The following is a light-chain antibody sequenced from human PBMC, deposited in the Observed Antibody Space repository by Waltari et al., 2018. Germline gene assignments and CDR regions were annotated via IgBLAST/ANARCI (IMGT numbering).Light chain of an antibody. CDR1: QSFGSL. V-gene: IGKV1-5*01. CDR3: QQYYSYFT. J-gene: IGKJ4*01. Sequence: DIQMTQSPSTLSASVGDRVSITCRASQSFGSLLAWYQQKPGKAPKLLIYDASSLESGVPSRFSGSGSGTEFTLTLNSLQPDDFATYSCQQYYSYFTFGGGAKVEIK. CDR2: DAS.